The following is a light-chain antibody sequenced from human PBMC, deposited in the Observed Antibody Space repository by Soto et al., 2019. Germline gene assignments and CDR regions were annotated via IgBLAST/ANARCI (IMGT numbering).Light chain of an antibody. J-gene: IGKJ1*01. CDR2: KVS. V-gene: IGKV2-30*01. Sequence: DIVMTQSPLSLPVTLGQPAPISCRSSQSLVYSDGNTYLNCFQQRAGHSPRRLIYKVSNRASGVPSRFSGSGSGTEFTLTISSLQPDDFATYYCQQYNSLVTFGQGTKV. CDR1: QSLVYSDGNTY. CDR3: QQYNSLVT.